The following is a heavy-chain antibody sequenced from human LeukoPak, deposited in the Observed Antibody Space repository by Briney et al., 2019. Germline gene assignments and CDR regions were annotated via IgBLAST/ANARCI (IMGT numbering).Heavy chain of an antibody. CDR3: AKLTGKLLWFGESFAA. CDR1: GFTFSSYG. CDR2: IRYDGSNK. J-gene: IGHJ5*02. Sequence: GGSLRLSCAASGFTFSSYGMHWVRQAPGKGLEWVAFIRYDGSNKYYADSVKGRSTISRDNSKNTLYLQMNSLRAEDTAVYYCAKLTGKLLWFGESFAAWGQGTLVTVSS. D-gene: IGHD3-10*01. V-gene: IGHV3-30*02.